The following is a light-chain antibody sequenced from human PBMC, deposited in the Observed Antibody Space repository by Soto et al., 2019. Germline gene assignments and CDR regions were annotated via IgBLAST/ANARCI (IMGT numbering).Light chain of an antibody. V-gene: IGLV2-11*01. Sequence: QSVLTQPRSVSGSPGQSVTISCTGTSSDVGGYNCVSWYQQHPGKAPKLMIYDVNKRPSGVPDRFSGSKSGNTASLTISGLQTDDEADYYCCSYAGTYTFVVFGGGTKLTVL. CDR2: DVN. CDR3: CSYAGTYTFVV. CDR1: SSDVGGYNC. J-gene: IGLJ2*01.